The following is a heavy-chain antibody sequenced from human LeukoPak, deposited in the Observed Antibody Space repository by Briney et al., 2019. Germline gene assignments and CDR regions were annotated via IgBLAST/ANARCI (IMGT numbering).Heavy chain of an antibody. CDR3: AKAYSSSGGSFDY. CDR1: GFTFDDYA. D-gene: IGHD2-2*01. V-gene: IGHV3-9*01. CDR2: ISWNSGST. Sequence: GGSLRLSCVASGFTFDDYAIHWVRQAPGKGLQWVSGISWNSGSTGYADSVKGRFTISRDNAKNSLYLQMNSLRAEDTAFYYCAKAYSSSGGSFDYWGQGTLVTVSS. J-gene: IGHJ4*02.